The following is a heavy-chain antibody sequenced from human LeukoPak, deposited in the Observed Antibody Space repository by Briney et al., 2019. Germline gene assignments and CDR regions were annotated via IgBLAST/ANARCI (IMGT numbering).Heavy chain of an antibody. CDR3: ARGREELVVPAYYFDY. V-gene: IGHV4-31*03. CDR2: IYYSGTA. J-gene: IGHJ4*02. D-gene: IGHD2-2*01. Sequence: PSETLSLTCTVSGGSISSGGYYWSWVRQHPEKGLEWIGYIYYSGTAYYNPSLKSRVTMSVDTSKNQFSLKLDSVTAADTAVYYCARGREELVVPAYYFDYWGQGTLVTVSS. CDR1: GGSISSGGYY.